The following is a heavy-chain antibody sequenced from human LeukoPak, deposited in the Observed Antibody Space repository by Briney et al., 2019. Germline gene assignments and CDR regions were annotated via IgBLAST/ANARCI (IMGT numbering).Heavy chain of an antibody. D-gene: IGHD2-2*01. CDR3: ARDRYCSSTSCYAGHADY. J-gene: IGHJ4*02. CDR1: GFTFSSYA. CDR2: ISGSGGST. Sequence: GGSLRLSCAASGFTFSSYAMSWVRQAPGKGLEWVSAISGSGGSTYYADSVKGRFTISRDNSKNTLYLQMNSLRAEDTAVYYCARDRYCSSTSCYAGHADYWGQGTLVTVSS. V-gene: IGHV3-23*01.